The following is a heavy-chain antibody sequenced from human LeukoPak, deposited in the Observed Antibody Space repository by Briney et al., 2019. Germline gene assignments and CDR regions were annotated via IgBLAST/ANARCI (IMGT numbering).Heavy chain of an antibody. Sequence: GGSLRLSCAASGFTVSSNYMSWVRQAPGKGLEWVANIKQDGSEKHYVDSVKGRFTISRDNAKKSLYLQMNSLRAEDTAVYHCAREGRESSGYDYWGQGTLVTVSS. CDR3: AREGRESSGYDY. CDR2: IKQDGSEK. J-gene: IGHJ4*02. D-gene: IGHD3-22*01. CDR1: GFTVSSNY. V-gene: IGHV3-7*01.